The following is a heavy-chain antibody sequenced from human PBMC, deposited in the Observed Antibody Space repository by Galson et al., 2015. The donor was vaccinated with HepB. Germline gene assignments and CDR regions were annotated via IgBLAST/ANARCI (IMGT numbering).Heavy chain of an antibody. J-gene: IGHJ6*02. D-gene: IGHD2-2*01. CDR2: IIPILGIA. V-gene: IGHV1-69*04. Sequence: SVKVSCKASGSTFSSYAISWVRQAPGQGLEWMGRIIPILGIANYAQKFQGRVTITADKSTSTAYMELSSLRSEDTAVYYCARPYQLPLRFGGDADYYYGMDVWGQGTTVTVSS. CDR3: ARPYQLPLRFGGDADYYYGMDV. CDR1: GSTFSSYA.